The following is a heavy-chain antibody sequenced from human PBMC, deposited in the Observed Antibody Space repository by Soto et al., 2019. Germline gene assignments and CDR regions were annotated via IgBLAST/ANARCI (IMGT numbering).Heavy chain of an antibody. J-gene: IGHJ4*02. CDR3: VRDLSDTIVTILLSL. CDR2: INSDGSST. CDR1: GFTFSSYC. D-gene: IGHD5-12*01. V-gene: IGHV3-74*01. Sequence: EVQLVESGGGLVQPGGSLRLSCAASGFTFSSYCMHWVRQAPGKGLVWVSRINSDGSSTNYADSVKGRFTISRDNAKDTMYLQMNRLRAEDTALYYSVRDLSDTIVTILLSLWGQGTLVTVSS.